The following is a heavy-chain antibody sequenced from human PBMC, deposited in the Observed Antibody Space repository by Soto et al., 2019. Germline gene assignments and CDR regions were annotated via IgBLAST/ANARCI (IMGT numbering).Heavy chain of an antibody. CDR1: GFTFNSYG. CDR3: ARKGYGGRWSLDY. CDR2: ISYDGNRK. V-gene: IGHV3-30*03. D-gene: IGHD2-15*01. J-gene: IGHJ4*02. Sequence: QVQLVESGGGVVQPGRSLRLSCAASGFTFNSYGMHWARQAPGEGLEWVAVISYDGNRKYYADSVKGRFTISRDFSKNTVDLHMNSLRVEDTAVYFCARKGYGGRWSLDYGVQGILVTVSS.